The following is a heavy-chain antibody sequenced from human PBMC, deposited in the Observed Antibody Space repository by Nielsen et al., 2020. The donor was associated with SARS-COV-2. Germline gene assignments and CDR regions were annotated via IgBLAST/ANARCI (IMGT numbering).Heavy chain of an antibody. D-gene: IGHD1-26*01. CDR3: ASYGPTRATATDY. Sequence: GRFTISIDNSKNTLFLQLNSLRPDDTAVYFCASYGPTRATATDYWGQGTLVTVS. V-gene: IGHV3-30*01. J-gene: IGHJ4*02.